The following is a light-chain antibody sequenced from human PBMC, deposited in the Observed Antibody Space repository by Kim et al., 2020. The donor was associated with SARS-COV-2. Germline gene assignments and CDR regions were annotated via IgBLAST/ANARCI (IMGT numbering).Light chain of an antibody. CDR2: DVS. CDR1: SSDVGRYNF. Sequence: GQSITISCTGTSSDVGRYNFVSWYQHHPGKAPRLMIYDVSNRPSGVSNRFSGSKSGNTASLTISGLQAEDEADYHCSSYTTSNTWVFGGGTRLTVL. V-gene: IGLV2-14*03. J-gene: IGLJ3*02. CDR3: SSYTTSNTWV.